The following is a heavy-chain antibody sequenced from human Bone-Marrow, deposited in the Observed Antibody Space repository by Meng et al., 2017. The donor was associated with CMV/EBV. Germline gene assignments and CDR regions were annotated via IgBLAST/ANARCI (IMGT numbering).Heavy chain of an antibody. CDR3: AGDHSGSSGY. J-gene: IGHJ4*02. CDR1: GYTFTSYG. D-gene: IGHD1-26*01. V-gene: IGHV1-18*01. CDR2: ISAYNGNT. Sequence: ALVKVSCKASGYTFTSYGISWVRQAPGQGLEWMGWISAYNGNTNYAQKFQERVTITRDMSTSTAYMELSSLRSEDTAVYYCAGDHSGSSGYWGQGTLVTVSS.